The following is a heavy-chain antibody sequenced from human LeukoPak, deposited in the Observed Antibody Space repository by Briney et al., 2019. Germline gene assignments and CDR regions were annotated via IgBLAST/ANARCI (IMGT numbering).Heavy chain of an antibody. J-gene: IGHJ4*02. CDR2: IHYSGST. Sequence: SETLSLTCTVSGGSINSYYWSWIRQPPGRGPEWVGSIHYSGSTSYNPSLKSRVTISVDTSKNQFSLKLSSVTAADTAVYYCARDSAVAGNEALDYWGQGTLVTVSS. CDR1: GGSINSYY. V-gene: IGHV4-59*12. D-gene: IGHD6-19*01. CDR3: ARDSAVAGNEALDY.